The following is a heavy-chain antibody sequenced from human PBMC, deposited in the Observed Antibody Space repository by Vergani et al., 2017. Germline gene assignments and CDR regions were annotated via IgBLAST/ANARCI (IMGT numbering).Heavy chain of an antibody. CDR1: GFTFDDYA. D-gene: IGHD3-22*01. CDR2: ISWNSGSI. CDR3: ARVTMISHTRAFDI. J-gene: IGHJ3*02. V-gene: IGHV3-9*01. Sequence: EVQLVESGGGLVQPGRSLRLSCAASGFTFDDYAMHWVRQAPGKGLEWVSGISWNSGSIGYADSVKGRFTISRDNAKNSLYLQMNSLRAEDTAVYYCARVTMISHTRAFDIWGQGTMVTVSS.